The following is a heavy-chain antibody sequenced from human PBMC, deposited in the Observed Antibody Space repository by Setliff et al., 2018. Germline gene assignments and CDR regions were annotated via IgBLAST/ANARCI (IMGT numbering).Heavy chain of an antibody. CDR1: GFTFSAYG. CDR3: TRQASPHPDSSGYYYDLKFYYYMDV. J-gene: IGHJ6*03. D-gene: IGHD3-22*01. CDR2: VYNGNDET. V-gene: IGHV3-23*01. Sequence: GGSLRLSCVASGFTFSAYGMSWVRQAPGKGLEWVSSVYNGNDETKYADSVKGRFTISRDRSKNTAYLQMNSLKTEDTAVYYRTRQASPHPDSSGYYYDLKFYYYMDVWGKGTTVTVSS.